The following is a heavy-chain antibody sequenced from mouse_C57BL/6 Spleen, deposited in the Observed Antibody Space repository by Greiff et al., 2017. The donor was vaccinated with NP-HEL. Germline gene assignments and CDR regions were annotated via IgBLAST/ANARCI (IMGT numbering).Heavy chain of an antibody. CDR2: IDPETGGT. CDR1: GYTFTDYE. CDR3: TRWRYYGSSDY. V-gene: IGHV1-15*01. J-gene: IGHJ2*01. D-gene: IGHD1-1*01. Sequence: QVQLKQSGAELVRPGASVTLSCKASGYTFTDYEMHWVKQTPVHGLEWIGAIDPETGGTAYNQKFKGKAILTADKSSSTAYMELRSLTSEDSAVYYCTRWRYYGSSDYWGQGTTLTVSS.